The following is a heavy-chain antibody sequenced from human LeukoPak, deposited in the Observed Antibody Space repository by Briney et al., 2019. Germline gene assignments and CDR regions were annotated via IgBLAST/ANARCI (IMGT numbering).Heavy chain of an antibody. CDR2: INPNSGDT. CDR3: SMYGSGTSFVDY. D-gene: IGHD3-10*01. V-gene: IGHV1-2*02. J-gene: IGHJ4*02. Sequence: ASVKVSCMASGYTFTGYYIHWVRQAPGQGLEWMGLINPNSGDTNYAQKFQGRITITRDTSISTAYMEMNNLQSADTAVYFCSMYGSGTSFVDYWGQGTLVTVSS. CDR1: GYTFTGYY.